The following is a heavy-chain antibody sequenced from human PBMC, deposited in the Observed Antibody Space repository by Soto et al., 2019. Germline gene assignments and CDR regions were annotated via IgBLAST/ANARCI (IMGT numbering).Heavy chain of an antibody. V-gene: IGHV3-23*01. J-gene: IGHJ4*02. CDR3: ARFTAEVADRYSAY. Sequence: EVQLLESGGGLVQPGGSLRLSCEASGFTFSTYTMSWVRQAPGKGLEWVSGISGTGRSTFYADSVKGRFPISRDNSKNALYLRMTSLRVEDTALYYCARFTAEVADRYSAYWGQGTPVTVSS. D-gene: IGHD6-13*01. CDR2: ISGTGRST. CDR1: GFTFSTYT.